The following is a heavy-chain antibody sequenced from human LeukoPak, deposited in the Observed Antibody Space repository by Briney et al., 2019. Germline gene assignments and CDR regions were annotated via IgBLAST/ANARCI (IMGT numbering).Heavy chain of an antibody. D-gene: IGHD3-10*01. V-gene: IGHV1-69*05. CDR3: AREGRTYYMDV. CDR2: IIPMFGTP. J-gene: IGHJ6*03. Sequence: ASVKVSCKASGGTFGSYGISWVRRAPGQGLECMGGIIPMFGTPNYAQRFQGRVTITTDESTSTAYMELSSLRSDDTAVYYCAREGRTYYMDVWGKGTTVTVSS. CDR1: GGTFGSYG.